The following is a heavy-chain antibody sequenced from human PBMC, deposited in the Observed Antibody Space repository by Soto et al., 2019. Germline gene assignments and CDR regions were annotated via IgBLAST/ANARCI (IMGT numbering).Heavy chain of an antibody. CDR3: ARSFTEPYFFDF. CDR1: GGSISYSY. CDR2: GHSNGIS. V-gene: IGHV4-59*08. J-gene: IGHJ4*02. Sequence: PSETLSLTCNVSGGSISYSYWSWIRQTPGKGLEWIGYGHSNGISKYNPSLESRVLISVDTSKGLFSLKVSSVTAADTAVYYCARSFTEPYFFDFWGQGTLVTVSS.